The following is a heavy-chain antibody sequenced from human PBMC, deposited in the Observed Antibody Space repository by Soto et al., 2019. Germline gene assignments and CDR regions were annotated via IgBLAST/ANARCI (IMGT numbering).Heavy chain of an antibody. V-gene: IGHV2-5*01. J-gene: IGHJ4*02. CDR2: IYWSDDK. CDR1: GFSLSTSGVG. CDR3: VHGEVAHGYNYFDY. Sequence: SGPTLVNPTQTLTLTCTFSGFSLSTSGVGVGWIRQPPGKALEWLALIYWSDDKRYSPSLKSRLTITKGTSKNQVVLTMTNMDPVDTATYRCVHGEVAHGYNYFDYWGQGTLVTVSS. D-gene: IGHD5-12*01.